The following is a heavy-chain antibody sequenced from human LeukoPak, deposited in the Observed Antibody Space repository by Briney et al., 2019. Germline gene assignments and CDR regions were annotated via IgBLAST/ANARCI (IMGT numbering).Heavy chain of an antibody. J-gene: IGHJ3*01. V-gene: IGHV3-11*01. D-gene: IGHD5-12*01. Sequence: GGSLRLSCAASGFTFSDYWMIWIRQAPGKGLEWVSYISSTANKTYYADSVKGRFTISRDNAKNSLYLQMNSLRAEDAAVYCCARESGYAFGVWGQGTMVTVS. CDR3: ARESGYAFGV. CDR1: GFTFSDYW. CDR2: ISSTANKT.